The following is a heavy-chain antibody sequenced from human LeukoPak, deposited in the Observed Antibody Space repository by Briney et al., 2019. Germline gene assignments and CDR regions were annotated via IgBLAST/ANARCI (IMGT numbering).Heavy chain of an antibody. CDR1: GGSISSSSYY. V-gene: IGHV4-61*05. CDR3: ARGVAAAGFDAFDI. Sequence: SETLSLTCTVSGGSISSSSYYWGWIRQPPGKGLEWIGYIYYSGSTNYNPSLKSRVTISVDTSKNQFSLKLSSVTAADTAVFYCARGVAAAGFDAFDIWGQGTMATVSS. J-gene: IGHJ3*02. D-gene: IGHD6-13*01. CDR2: IYYSGST.